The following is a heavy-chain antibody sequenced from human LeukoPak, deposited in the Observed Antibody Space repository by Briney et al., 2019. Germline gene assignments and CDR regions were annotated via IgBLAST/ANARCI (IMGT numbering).Heavy chain of an antibody. J-gene: IGHJ4*02. Sequence: PGGSLRLSCTASGFTFSSYAMNWVRLAPGKGLEWVSGIGAGGTFTYYADSVKGRFTISRDNSRNTLYLQMNSLRADDTAVYYCANDLDYTTYGYYFDYWGQGTLVTVSS. CDR3: ANDLDYTTYGYYFDY. V-gene: IGHV3-23*01. D-gene: IGHD4-11*01. CDR2: IGAGGTFT. CDR1: GFTFSSYA.